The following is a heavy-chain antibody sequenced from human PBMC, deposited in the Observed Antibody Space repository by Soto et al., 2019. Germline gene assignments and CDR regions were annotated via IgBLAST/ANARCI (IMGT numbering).Heavy chain of an antibody. J-gene: IGHJ4*02. V-gene: IGHV3-33*01. CDR3: AREGAVAVSQDF. Sequence: QVHLVESGGGVVHPGRSLRLSCAASGFMFSDYGMHWVRQAPGKGQEWVAIIWYDGNYKYNSESAKGRFTISRDNSNNSLFLQMHNLRVEDTAVYFCAREGAVAVSQDFWGQGTLVTVSS. CDR1: GFMFSDYG. D-gene: IGHD6-19*01. CDR2: IWYDGNYK.